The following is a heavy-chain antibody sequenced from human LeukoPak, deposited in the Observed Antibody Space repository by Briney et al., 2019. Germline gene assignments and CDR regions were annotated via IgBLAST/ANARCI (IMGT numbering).Heavy chain of an antibody. Sequence: GASVKVSCKASGGTFSSYAISWLRQAPGQGLEWMGRIIPIFGTANYAQKFQGRVTITTDESTSTAYMELSSLRSEDTAVYYCARSPGIAAAELDWGQGTLDTVSS. D-gene: IGHD6-13*01. CDR2: IIPIFGTA. CDR1: GGTFSSYA. CDR3: ARSPGIAAAELD. V-gene: IGHV1-69*05. J-gene: IGHJ4*02.